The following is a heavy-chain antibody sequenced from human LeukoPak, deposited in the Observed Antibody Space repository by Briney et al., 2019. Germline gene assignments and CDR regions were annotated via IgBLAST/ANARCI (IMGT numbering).Heavy chain of an antibody. CDR3: AREGGYYDTTGGFDY. CDR1: GFTFSRYI. CDR2: ISTTSTYI. Sequence: GGSLRLSCATSGFTFSRYIMHWVRQAPGKGLEWVSSISTTSTYIYYAESVKGRFTISRDNGKNSLYLQMNSLRAEDTSVYYCAREGGYYDTTGGFDYWGRGTLVTVSS. J-gene: IGHJ4*02. D-gene: IGHD3-22*01. V-gene: IGHV3-21*01.